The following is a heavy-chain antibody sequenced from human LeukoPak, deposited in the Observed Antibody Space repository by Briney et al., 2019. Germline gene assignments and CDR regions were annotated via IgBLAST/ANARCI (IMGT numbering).Heavy chain of an antibody. CDR3: ARGSFGGFGELLSSH. Sequence: ASVKVSCKASGYTFTNYGVSWVRQAPGQGLEWMGWISAYNGNTNYAQKLQGRVTMTTDTSTSTAYMELRSLRSDDTAVYYCARGSFGGFGELLSSHWGQGTLVTVSS. D-gene: IGHD3-10*01. V-gene: IGHV1-18*01. J-gene: IGHJ4*02. CDR2: ISAYNGNT. CDR1: GYTFTNYG.